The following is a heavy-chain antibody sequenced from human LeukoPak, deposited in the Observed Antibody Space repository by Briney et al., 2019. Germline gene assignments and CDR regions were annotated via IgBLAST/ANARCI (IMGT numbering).Heavy chain of an antibody. V-gene: IGHV3-20*04. CDR2: INWNGGST. Sequence: PGGSLRLSCAASGFTFDDYGMSWVRQAPGKGLEWVSGINWNGGSTGYADSVKGRCSISRDNAKNSLYLQMNSLRAEDTALYYCARSRGFGGSFDYWGQGTLVTVSS. CDR1: GFTFDDYG. J-gene: IGHJ4*02. CDR3: ARSRGFGGSFDY. D-gene: IGHD3-3*01.